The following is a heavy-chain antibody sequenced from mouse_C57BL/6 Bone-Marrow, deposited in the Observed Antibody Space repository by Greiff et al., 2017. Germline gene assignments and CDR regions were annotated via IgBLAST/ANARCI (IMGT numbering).Heavy chain of an antibody. CDR3: ARDWGYDGSSYGYFDV. CDR1: GFNIKNTY. CDR2: IDHANGNT. V-gene: IGHV14-3*01. J-gene: IGHJ1*03. Sequence: VQLLQSVAELVRPGASVKLSCTASGFNIKNTYMHWVKQRPEQGLEWIGRIDHANGNTKYAPNVQGKATITAATSSNTPYLQLRSMISEDTAINYSARDWGYDGSSYGYFDVWGTGTTVTVS. D-gene: IGHD1-1*01.